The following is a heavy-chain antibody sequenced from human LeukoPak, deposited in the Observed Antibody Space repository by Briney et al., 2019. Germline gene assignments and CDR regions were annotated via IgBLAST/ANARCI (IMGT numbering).Heavy chain of an antibody. Sequence: AGGSLRLSCAASGFTFSNFWMHWVRQAPGKGLEWVSRIASDGSSTTYADPVKGRFSISRDNAKNTLYLQMNSLRVEDTAVYYCARGRPHGNDYWGQGTLVTVSS. V-gene: IGHV3-74*01. CDR3: ARGRPHGNDY. CDR1: GFTFSNFW. D-gene: IGHD4-23*01. J-gene: IGHJ4*02. CDR2: IASDGSST.